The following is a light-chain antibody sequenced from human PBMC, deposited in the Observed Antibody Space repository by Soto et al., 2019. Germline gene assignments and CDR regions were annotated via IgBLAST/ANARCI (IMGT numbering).Light chain of an antibody. Sequence: QSVLTQPPSVSAAPGQKVTLSCSGGSSNIGNNYVSWYQQLPGTAPKLLIYENNKRPSGIPDRFSGSKSGTSATLGITGLQTGDEADYYCGTWDSSLSAGEVFGGGTKLTVL. CDR2: ENN. CDR3: GTWDSSLSAGEV. CDR1: SSNIGNNY. V-gene: IGLV1-51*02. J-gene: IGLJ3*02.